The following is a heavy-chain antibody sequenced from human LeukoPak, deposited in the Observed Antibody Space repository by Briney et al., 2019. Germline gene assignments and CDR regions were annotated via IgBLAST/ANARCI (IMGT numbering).Heavy chain of an antibody. CDR1: GFTFSSYA. CDR3: ARAGLLRGYSSGWYDDY. J-gene: IGHJ4*02. Sequence: PGGSLRLSCAASGFTFSSYAMHWVRQAPGKGLEWVAVISYDGSNKYYADSVKGRFTISRDNSKNTLYLQMNSLRAEDTAVYYCARAGLLRGYSSGWYDDYWGQGTLVTVSS. CDR2: ISYDGSNK. D-gene: IGHD6-19*01. V-gene: IGHV3-30-3*01.